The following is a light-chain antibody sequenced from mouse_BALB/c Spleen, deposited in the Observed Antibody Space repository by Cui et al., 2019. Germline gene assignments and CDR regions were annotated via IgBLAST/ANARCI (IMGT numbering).Light chain of an antibody. J-gene: IGKJ1*01. CDR2: DTS. V-gene: IGKV4-55*01. CDR1: SSVSY. Sequence: QLVLHKHPATMTASPGEKVNMTCSASSSVSYMYWYQQKPGASPKRRIYDTSNLASGVPVRFSGSGSGTSYSLTISRMEAEDAATYYCQQWSSYPRTFGGGTKLEIK. CDR3: QQWSSYPRT.